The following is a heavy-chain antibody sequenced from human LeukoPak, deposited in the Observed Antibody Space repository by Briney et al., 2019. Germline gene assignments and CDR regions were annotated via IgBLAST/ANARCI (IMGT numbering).Heavy chain of an antibody. CDR1: GFTFSSYS. Sequence: QPGGSLRLSCAASGFTFSSYSMNWVRQAPGKGLEWVSYISSSSSTIYYADSVKGRFTISRDNSKNTLYLQMNSLRAEDTAVYYCAKTYYYAVVGKNYFDYWGQGTLVTVSS. D-gene: IGHD3-10*01. J-gene: IGHJ4*02. CDR3: AKTYYYAVVGKNYFDY. CDR2: ISSSSSTI. V-gene: IGHV3-48*01.